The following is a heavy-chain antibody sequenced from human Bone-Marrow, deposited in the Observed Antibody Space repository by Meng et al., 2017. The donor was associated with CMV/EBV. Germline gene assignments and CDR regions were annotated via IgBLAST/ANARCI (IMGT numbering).Heavy chain of an antibody. CDR2: ISYDGSNK. CDR1: GFTFSSHA. V-gene: IGHV3-30*04. CDR3: ARDPSKVRFLEWLLSSIDY. J-gene: IGHJ4*02. D-gene: IGHD3-3*01. Sequence: GGSLRLSCAASGFTFSSHAMHWVRQAPGKGLEWVAVISYDGSNKYYADSVKGRFTISRDNSKNTLYLQMNSLRAEDTAVYYCARDPSKVRFLEWLLSSIDYWGQGTRVTGSS.